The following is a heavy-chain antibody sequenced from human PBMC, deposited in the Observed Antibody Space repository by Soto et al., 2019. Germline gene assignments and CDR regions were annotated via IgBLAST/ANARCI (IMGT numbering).Heavy chain of an antibody. Sequence: SETLSLTCAVYGGSFSGYYWSWIRQPPGKGLEWIGEINHSGSTNYNPSLKSRVTISVDTSKNQFSLKLSSVTAADTAVYYCARGKVGTNDYYYGMDVWGQGTTVIVS. CDR3: ARGKVGTNDYYYGMDV. D-gene: IGHD2-8*01. V-gene: IGHV4-34*01. CDR2: INHSGST. J-gene: IGHJ6*02. CDR1: GGSFSGYY.